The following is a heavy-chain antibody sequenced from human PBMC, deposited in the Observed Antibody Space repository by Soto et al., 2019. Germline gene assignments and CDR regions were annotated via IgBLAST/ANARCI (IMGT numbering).Heavy chain of an antibody. D-gene: IGHD3-3*01. CDR1: GFTVSSNY. CDR3: ASASYVILRVVPYYYRDV. J-gene: IGHJ6*03. Sequence: EVQLVESGGGLVQPGGSLRLSCAASGFTVSSNYMSWVRQAPGKGLEWISVIYFGGSTYYADSVKGRFTISRDNSNNTLYLQVNRRRDDDTAKYYGASASYVILRVVPYYYRDVWGTGTTVTVSS. CDR2: IYFGGST. V-gene: IGHV3-66*01.